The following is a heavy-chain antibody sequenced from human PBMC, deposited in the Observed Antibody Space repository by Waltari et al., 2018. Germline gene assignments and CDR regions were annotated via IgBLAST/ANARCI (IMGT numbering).Heavy chain of an antibody. V-gene: IGHV4-38-2*01. D-gene: IGHD6-19*01. CDR1: GYSISSGYY. CDR2: IYHSGST. CDR3: ARYSSGSYYFDY. Sequence: QVQLQESGPGLVKPSETLSLTCAVSGYSISSGYYWGWIRQPPGKGLELIGSIYHSGSTYYNPSLKSRVTISVDTSKNQFSLKLSSVTAADTAVYYCARYSSGSYYFDYWGQGTLVTVSS. J-gene: IGHJ4*02.